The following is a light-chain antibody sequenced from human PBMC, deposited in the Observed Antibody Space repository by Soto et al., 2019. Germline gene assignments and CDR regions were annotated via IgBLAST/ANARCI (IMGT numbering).Light chain of an antibody. Sequence: EILMTQSPASLSVSPGEGATLSCRASQSVNSNLAWYQQKPGQAPRLLIYGASIRATGIPARFSGSGSGTEFTITISSLQSEDFAVYYCQQYNNWWTFGQGTKVEIK. CDR3: QQYNNWWT. CDR2: GAS. J-gene: IGKJ1*01. CDR1: QSVNSN. V-gene: IGKV3-15*01.